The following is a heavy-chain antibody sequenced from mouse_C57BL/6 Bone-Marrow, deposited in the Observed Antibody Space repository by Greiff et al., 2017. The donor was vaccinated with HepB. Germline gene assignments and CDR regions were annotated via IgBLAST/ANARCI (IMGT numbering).Heavy chain of an antibody. CDR3: ARYFTTDYFDY. D-gene: IGHD1-1*01. CDR1: GFTFTDYY. V-gene: IGHV7-3*01. J-gene: IGHJ2*01. Sequence: EVQLVESGGGLVQPGGSLSLSCAASGFTFTDYYMSWVRQPPGKALEWLGFIRNKANGYTTEYSASVKGRFTISRDNSQSILYLQMNALRAEDSATYYCARYFTTDYFDYWGQGTTLTVSS. CDR2: IRNKANGYTT.